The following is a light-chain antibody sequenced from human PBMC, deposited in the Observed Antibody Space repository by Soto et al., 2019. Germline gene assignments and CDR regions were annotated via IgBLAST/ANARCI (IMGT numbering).Light chain of an antibody. CDR3: QQYNNWPQT. CDR1: QSVSSY. CDR2: GAS. J-gene: IGKJ1*01. V-gene: IGKV3-15*01. Sequence: EIVLTQSPATLSFSPGERATLSCRAGQSVSSYLAWYQQKPGQAPRLLIYGASTRATGIPARFSGSGSGTEFTLTISSLQSEDFAVYYCQQYNNWPQTFGQGTKVDIK.